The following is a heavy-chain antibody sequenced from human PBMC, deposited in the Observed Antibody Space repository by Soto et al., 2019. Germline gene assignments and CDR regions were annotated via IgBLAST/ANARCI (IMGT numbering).Heavy chain of an antibody. CDR3: ARVTMRPQVGLFHENL. CDR2: ISAGNGDT. D-gene: IGHD3-10*02. Sequence: ASVKVSCKASGYTFASYTLHWVRQAPGQRLEWLGWISAGNGDTKSSQKFQDRVTFDRNTSASTVSMELNSLRSEDTAIYYCARVTMRPQVGLFHENLWAQASLETVS. J-gene: IGHJ1*01. V-gene: IGHV1-3*01. CDR1: GYTFASYT.